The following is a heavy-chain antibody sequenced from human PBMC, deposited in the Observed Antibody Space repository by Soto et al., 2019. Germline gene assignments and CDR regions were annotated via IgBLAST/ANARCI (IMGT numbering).Heavy chain of an antibody. D-gene: IGHD2-15*01. V-gene: IGHV4-59*08. Sequence: QVQLQESGPGLMKPSETRSLTCTVSGGSLTSYYWSWIRQPPGKGLEWIGFVYYTVVARYNPSLKRRVPLAVDTSKNQFSLKLTYVSAADTAIDYCARRIFATETLDYWGQGPLVTVSS. CDR1: GGSLTSYY. J-gene: IGHJ4*02. CDR2: VYYTVVA. CDR3: ARRIFATETLDY.